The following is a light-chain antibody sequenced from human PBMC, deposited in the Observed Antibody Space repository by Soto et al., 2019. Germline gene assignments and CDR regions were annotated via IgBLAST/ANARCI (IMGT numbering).Light chain of an antibody. CDR1: SSDVGGYNY. CDR2: DVN. CDR3: CSYTTSSTYV. V-gene: IGLV2-14*03. Sequence: QSVLTQAASVSGSPGQSIAISCTGTSSDVGGYNYVSWYQQHPGKAPKLMIYDVNNRPSGVSNRFSGSKSGNTASLTISGLQAEDEADYYCCSYTTSSTYVFGTGTKVTVL. J-gene: IGLJ1*01.